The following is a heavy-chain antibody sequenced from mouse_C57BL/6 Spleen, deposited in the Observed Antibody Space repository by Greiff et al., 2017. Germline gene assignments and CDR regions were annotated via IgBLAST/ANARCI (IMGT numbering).Heavy chain of an antibody. CDR2: INPNYGTT. Sequence: VQLQQSGPELVKPGASVKISCKASGYSFTDYNMNWVKQSNGKSLEWIGVINPNYGTTSYNQKFKGKATLTVDQSSSTAYIQLNSLTSEDSAVYYCARNGYYGGYYAMDYWGQGTSVTVSS. CDR1: GYSFTDYN. CDR3: ARNGYYGGYYAMDY. D-gene: IGHD2-3*01. J-gene: IGHJ4*01. V-gene: IGHV1-39*01.